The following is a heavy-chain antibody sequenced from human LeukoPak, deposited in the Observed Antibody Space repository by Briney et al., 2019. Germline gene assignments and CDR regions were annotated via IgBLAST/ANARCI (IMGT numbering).Heavy chain of an antibody. D-gene: IGHD3-22*01. Sequence: GGSLRLSCAASGFTFSSYAMHWVRQAPGKGLEWVAVISYDGSNKYYADSVKGRFTISRDNSNNTLYLQMNSLRAEDTAVYYCARSGDYYDSSGYYYYYYGMDVWGQGTTVTVSS. V-gene: IGHV3-30*04. CDR3: ARSGDYYDSSGYYYYYYGMDV. CDR2: ISYDGSNK. CDR1: GFTFSSYA. J-gene: IGHJ6*02.